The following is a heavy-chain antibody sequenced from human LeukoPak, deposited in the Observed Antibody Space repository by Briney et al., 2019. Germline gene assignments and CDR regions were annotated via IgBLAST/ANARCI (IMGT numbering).Heavy chain of an antibody. CDR1: GYSFTSYW. CDR3: ARRGGSYFDY. J-gene: IGHJ4*02. V-gene: IGHV5-51*01. Sequence: GEALQISFQGSGYSFTSYWIGWGRPMPGKGREWMGIIYPGESDTRYSPSFQGQVTISADKSISTAYLQWSSLKASDTAMYYCARRGGSYFDYWGQGTLVTVSS. D-gene: IGHD1-26*01. CDR2: IYPGESDT.